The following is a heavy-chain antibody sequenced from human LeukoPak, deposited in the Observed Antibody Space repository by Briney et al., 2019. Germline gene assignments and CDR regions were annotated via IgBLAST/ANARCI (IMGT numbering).Heavy chain of an antibody. CDR3: AREGEIAAAGPYYFDY. V-gene: IGHV3-7*01. D-gene: IGHD6-13*01. CDR2: IKQDGSEK. J-gene: IGHJ4*02. CDR1: GFTFSSYW. Sequence: GGSLRLSCAASGFTFSSYWMSWVRQAPGKGLEWVANIKQDGSEKYYVDSVKGRFTISRDNAKNSPYLQMNSLRAEDTAVYYCAREGEIAAAGPYYFDYWGQGTLVTVSS.